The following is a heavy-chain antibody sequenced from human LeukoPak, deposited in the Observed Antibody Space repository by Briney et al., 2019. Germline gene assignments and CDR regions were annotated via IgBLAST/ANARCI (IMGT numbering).Heavy chain of an antibody. V-gene: IGHV3-48*01. CDR3: ASKNYGSGFDY. CDR1: GFTFSSYS. Sequence: PGGSLRLSCAASGFTFSSYSMNWVRQAPGKGLEWVSYISSSSSTIYYADSVKGRFTISRDNAKNSLYLQMNSLRAEDTAVYYGASKNYGSGFDYWGQGTLVTVSS. D-gene: IGHD3-10*01. CDR2: ISSSSSTI. J-gene: IGHJ4*02.